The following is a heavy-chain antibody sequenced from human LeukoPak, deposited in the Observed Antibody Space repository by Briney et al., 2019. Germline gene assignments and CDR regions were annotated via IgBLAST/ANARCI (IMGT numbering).Heavy chain of an antibody. CDR2: ISYDGSNK. CDR1: GFTFSTYG. Sequence: PGRSLRLSCAASGFTFSTYGIHWVRQAPGKGLEWVAVISYDGSNKYYADSVKGRFTISRDNSWNTVYLQVQSLRAEDMAVYYCARSSTDGFGCFLFGYWGQGTLVTVSS. J-gene: IGHJ4*02. V-gene: IGHV3-30*03. D-gene: IGHD2-2*01. CDR3: ARSSTDGFGCFLFGY.